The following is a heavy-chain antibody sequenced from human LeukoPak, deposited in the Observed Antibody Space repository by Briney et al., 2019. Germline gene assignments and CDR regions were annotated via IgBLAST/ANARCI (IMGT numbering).Heavy chain of an antibody. CDR3: ARDPYSGNYGAYYYYYMDV. D-gene: IGHD1-26*01. V-gene: IGHV3-53*01. CDR1: GFIVSSNY. CDR2: SASGDSP. J-gene: IGHJ6*03. Sequence: GGSLRLSCAASGFIVSSNYMSWVRQAPGKGLEWVSGISASGDSPYYADSVKGRFTISRDNAKNSLYLQMDSLRVEDTAEYYCARDPYSGNYGAYYYYYMDVWGKGTTVTVSS.